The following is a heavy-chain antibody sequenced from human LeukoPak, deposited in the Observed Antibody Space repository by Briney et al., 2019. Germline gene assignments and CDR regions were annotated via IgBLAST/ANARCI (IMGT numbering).Heavy chain of an antibody. CDR1: GFTFSDYY. CDR3: AREGYSNPFDY. J-gene: IGHJ4*02. D-gene: IGHD6-13*01. CDR2: ISSSGSTI. Sequence: SGGSLRLSCAASGFTFSDYYMSWIRQAPGKGLEWVSYISSSGSTIYYADSVKGRSTISRDNAKSSLYLQMNSLRAEDTAVYYCAREGYSNPFDYWGQGTLVTVSS. V-gene: IGHV3-11*01.